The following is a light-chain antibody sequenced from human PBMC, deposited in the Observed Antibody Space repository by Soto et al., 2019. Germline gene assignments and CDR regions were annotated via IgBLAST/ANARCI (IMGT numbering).Light chain of an antibody. V-gene: IGKV3-11*01. CDR2: AAS. CDR1: QNIGSN. Sequence: EIVLTQSPATLSLSPGERATLSCRASQNIGSNLAWYRQTRGQAPRLLLYAASNRATGIPARFSGSGSGTDFTLTSSSLEPEYFAVYYCQQRSNWPPLTFGGGTKVEIK. CDR3: QQRSNWPPLT. J-gene: IGKJ4*01.